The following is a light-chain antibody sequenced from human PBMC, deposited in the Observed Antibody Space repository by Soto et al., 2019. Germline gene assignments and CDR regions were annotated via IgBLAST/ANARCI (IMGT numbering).Light chain of an antibody. CDR2: DAS. Sequence: DIQMTQSPSSLSASVGDRVTITCRASQSISNYLNWYQQKPGKAPKLLIYDASNLEIGVPSRFSGSGSGTHFTFTISSLQTEDIGTYYCQQYDILPITFGRGTRLEIK. CDR1: QSISNY. V-gene: IGKV1-33*01. CDR3: QQYDILPIT. J-gene: IGKJ5*01.